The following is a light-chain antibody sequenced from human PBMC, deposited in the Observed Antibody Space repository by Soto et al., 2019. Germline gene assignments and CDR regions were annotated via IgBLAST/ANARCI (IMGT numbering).Light chain of an antibody. CDR1: ESVTDNQ. CDR3: QQYGSSRWT. Sequence: IVLTQSPGTLSLSPGERATLSFRSSESVTDNQLAWYQRRPGQAPRLLIYAISTRAAGVPDRFSGSGSGTDFTLTIRSLQPEDFAMYYCQQYGSSRWTFAQGTEVDIK. CDR2: AIS. V-gene: IGKV3-20*01. J-gene: IGKJ1*01.